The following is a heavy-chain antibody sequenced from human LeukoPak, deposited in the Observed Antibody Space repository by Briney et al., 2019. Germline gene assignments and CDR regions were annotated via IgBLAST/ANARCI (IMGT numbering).Heavy chain of an antibody. CDR2: ISSSGSTI. J-gene: IGHJ2*01. CDR3: ARMGLLSIAAAGTPWYFDL. CDR1: GFTFSDYY. Sequence: PGGSLRLSCAASGFTFSDYYMSWIRQAPGKGLEWVSYISSSGSTIYYADSVKGRFTISRDNAKNSLYLQMNSLRAEDTAVYYCARMGLLSIAAAGTPWYFDLWGRGSLVTVSS. D-gene: IGHD6-13*01. V-gene: IGHV3-11*01.